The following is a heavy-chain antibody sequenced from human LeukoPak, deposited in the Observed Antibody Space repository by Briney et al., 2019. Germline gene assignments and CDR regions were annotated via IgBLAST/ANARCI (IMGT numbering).Heavy chain of an antibody. J-gene: IGHJ6*03. CDR1: GFTFSSYA. V-gene: IGHV3-23*01. D-gene: IGHD2-15*01. CDR2: ISGSGGST. Sequence: PGGSLRLSCAASGFTFSSYAMSWVRQAPGKGLEWVSAISGSGGSTYYADSVKGRFTISRDNSKNTLYLQMNSLRAEDTAVYYCAKDSRQKWWDRKYYYYMDVWGKGTTVTVSS. CDR3: AKDSRQKWWDRKYYYYMDV.